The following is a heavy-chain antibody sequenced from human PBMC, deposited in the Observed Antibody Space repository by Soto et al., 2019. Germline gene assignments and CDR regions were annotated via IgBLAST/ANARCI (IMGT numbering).Heavy chain of an antibody. CDR1: GFTFGSYS. J-gene: IGHJ6*03. CDR2: ISSSSSYI. D-gene: IGHD6-6*01. Sequence: EVQLVESGGGLVKPGGSLRLSCAASGFTFGSYSMNWVRQAPGKGLEWVSSISSSSSYIYYADSVKGRFTISRDNAKNSLYLQMNSLRAEDTAVYYCAREGDGSSHPGGYYYYYMDVWGKGTTVTVSS. CDR3: AREGDGSSHPGGYYYYYMDV. V-gene: IGHV3-21*01.